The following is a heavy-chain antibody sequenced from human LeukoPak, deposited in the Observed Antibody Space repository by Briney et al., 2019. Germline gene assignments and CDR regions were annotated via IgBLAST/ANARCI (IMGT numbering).Heavy chain of an antibody. J-gene: IGHJ4*02. CDR1: GFTFDDYA. CDR3: AKARFGEPTPFDY. V-gene: IGHV3-9*01. Sequence: PGGSLRLSCAASGFTFDDYAMHWVRQAPGKGPEWVSGISWNSGSIGYADSVKGRFTISRDNAKNSLYLQMNSLRAEDTALYYCAKARFGEPTPFDYWGQGTLVTVSS. CDR2: ISWNSGSI. D-gene: IGHD3-10*01.